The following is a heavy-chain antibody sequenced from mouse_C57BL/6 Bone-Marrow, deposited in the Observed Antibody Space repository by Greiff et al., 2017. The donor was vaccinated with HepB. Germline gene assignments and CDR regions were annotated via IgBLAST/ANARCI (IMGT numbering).Heavy chain of an antibody. D-gene: IGHD3-2*02. CDR2: ISYDGSN. CDR3: AREVLRNSSGYWAMDY. CDR1: GYSITSGYY. V-gene: IGHV3-6*01. Sequence: EVKLQESGPGLVKPSQSLSLTCSVTGYSITSGYYWNWIRQFPGNKLEWMGYISYDGSNNYNPSLKNRISITRDTSKNQFFLKLNSVTTEDTATYYCAREVLRNSSGYWAMDYWGQGTSVTVSS. J-gene: IGHJ4*01.